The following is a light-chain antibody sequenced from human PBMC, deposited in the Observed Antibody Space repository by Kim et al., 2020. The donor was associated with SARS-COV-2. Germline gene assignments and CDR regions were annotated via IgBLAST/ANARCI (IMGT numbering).Light chain of an antibody. CDR3: CSYAGSMTYV. V-gene: IGLV2-23*02. CDR1: SSDVGSYDL. J-gene: IGLJ1*01. Sequence: QSALTQPASVSGSPGQSITISCTGTSSDVGSYDLVSWYQQHPGKAPKLMIYEVNKRPSGISNRFSGSKSCNTASLTISGLQAEDEADFYCCSYAGSMTYVFGTGTKVTVL. CDR2: EVN.